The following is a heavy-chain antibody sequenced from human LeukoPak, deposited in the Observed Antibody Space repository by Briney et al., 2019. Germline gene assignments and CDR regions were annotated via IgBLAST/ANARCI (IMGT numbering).Heavy chain of an antibody. CDR2: IDWDDDK. J-gene: IGHJ3*02. CDR3: ARTDGSGRRDAFDI. CDR1: GFSLSTSGMC. Sequence: SGPTLVNPIQTLTLTCTFSGFSLSTSGMCVSWIRQASGTALAWLARIDWDDDKYYSTSLKTRLNISKDPSKNQVVLTMTNMDPVDTATYYCARTDGSGRRDAFDIWGQGTMVTVS. D-gene: IGHD3-10*01. V-gene: IGHV2-70*11.